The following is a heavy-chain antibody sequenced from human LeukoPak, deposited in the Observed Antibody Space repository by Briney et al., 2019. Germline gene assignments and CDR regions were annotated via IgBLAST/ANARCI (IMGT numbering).Heavy chain of an antibody. D-gene: IGHD4-23*01. Sequence: LRLSCAASGFTFSSYAMSWVRQAPGKGLEWIGYIYYSGSTYYNPSLKSRVTISVDTSKNQFSLKLSSVTAADTAVYYCARVLTTVVTWAGAFDIWGQGTMVIVSS. V-gene: IGHV4-30-4*08. CDR1: GFTFSSYA. J-gene: IGHJ3*02. CDR2: IYYSGST. CDR3: ARVLTTVVTWAGAFDI.